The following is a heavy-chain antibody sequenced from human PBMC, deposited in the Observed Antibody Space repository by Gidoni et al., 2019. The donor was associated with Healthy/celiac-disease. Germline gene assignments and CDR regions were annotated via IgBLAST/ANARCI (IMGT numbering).Heavy chain of an antibody. Sequence: EVQLVESGGGLVQPGGSLRLSCAASGFTFSSYSMNWVRQAPGKGLEWVSYISSSSSTIYSADSVKGRFTISRDNAKNSLYLQMNSLRDDDTAVYYCARDQLIVGATGELDYWGQGTLVTVSS. CDR2: ISSSSSTI. J-gene: IGHJ4*02. CDR3: ARDQLIVGATGELDY. D-gene: IGHD1-26*01. CDR1: GFTFSSYS. V-gene: IGHV3-48*02.